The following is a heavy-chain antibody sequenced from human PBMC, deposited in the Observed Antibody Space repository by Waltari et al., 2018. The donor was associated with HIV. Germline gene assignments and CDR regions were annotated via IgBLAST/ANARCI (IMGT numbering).Heavy chain of an antibody. Sequence: QVQLVQSGAEVKKPGASVKVSCKASGYTFTGYYIHWVRQAPGQGLEWMGWINPNSGGTNYAQKFQGRVSMTSDTSMSTAYMELSRLRSDDTAVYYCAQRTIGGRARSGDSSSDAFDIWGQGTMVTVSS. D-gene: IGHD3-22*01. CDR1: GYTFTGYY. J-gene: IGHJ3*02. CDR3: AQRTIGGRARSGDSSSDAFDI. CDR2: INPNSGGT. V-gene: IGHV1-2*02.